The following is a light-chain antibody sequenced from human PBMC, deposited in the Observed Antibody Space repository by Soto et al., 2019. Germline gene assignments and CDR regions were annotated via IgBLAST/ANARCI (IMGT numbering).Light chain of an antibody. V-gene: IGKV1-39*01. CDR3: LQTDFSPIT. CDR1: QTINNN. Sequence: DIEMTQSPSSLSASVGDRVTISCRTSQTINNNLNWYQQRPGKAPKLLIYSSSTLMSGVPPRFSGSGSEIEFTLTSSSLQPEDFATYCGLQTDFSPITCGHGTRLDI. J-gene: IGKJ5*01. CDR2: SSS.